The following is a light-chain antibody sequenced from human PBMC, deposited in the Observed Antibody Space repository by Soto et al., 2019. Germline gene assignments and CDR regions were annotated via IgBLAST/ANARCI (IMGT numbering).Light chain of an antibody. CDR3: QQYNSYWT. CDR2: KAS. V-gene: IGKV1-5*03. J-gene: IGKJ1*01. CDR1: QDINNY. Sequence: DIQMTQSPSSLSASVGDKVTITWQASQDINNYLNWYQQKPGKAPKLLIYKASSLESGVPSRFSGSGSGTEFTLTISSLQPDDFATYYCQQYNSYWTFGQGTKVDIK.